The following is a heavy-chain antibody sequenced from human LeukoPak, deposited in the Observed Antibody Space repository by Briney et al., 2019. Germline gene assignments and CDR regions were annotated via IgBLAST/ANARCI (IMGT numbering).Heavy chain of an antibody. D-gene: IGHD6-13*01. CDR3: AKDRFGIAAAGTNWFDP. Sequence: GGSLRLSCAASGFTFSSYAMSWVRQAPGKGLEWVSAISGSGGSTYYADSVKGRFTTSRDNSKNTLYLQMNSLRAEDTAVYYCAKDRFGIAAAGTNWFDPWGQGTLVTVSS. V-gene: IGHV3-23*01. J-gene: IGHJ5*02. CDR1: GFTFSSYA. CDR2: ISGSGGST.